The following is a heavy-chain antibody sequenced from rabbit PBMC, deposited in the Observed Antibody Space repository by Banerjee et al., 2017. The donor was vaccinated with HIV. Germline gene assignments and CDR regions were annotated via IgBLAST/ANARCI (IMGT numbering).Heavy chain of an antibody. CDR3: ARDYAGTSDLYVFNL. J-gene: IGHJ4*01. Sequence: QSLEESGGDLVKPGASLTLTCTASGFSFSSGYWICWVRQAPGKGLEWIGCIYGGSSGSTYYASWAKGRFTISKTSSTTVTLQMTSLTAADTATYFCARDYAGTSDLYVFNLWGPGTLVTVS. D-gene: IGHD8-1*01. CDR2: IYGGSSGST. CDR1: GFSFSSGYW. V-gene: IGHV1S40*01.